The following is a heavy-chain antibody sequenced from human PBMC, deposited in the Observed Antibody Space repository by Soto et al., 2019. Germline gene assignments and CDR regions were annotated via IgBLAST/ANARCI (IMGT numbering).Heavy chain of an antibody. CDR2: ISWNSETI. D-gene: IGHD2-2*03. J-gene: IGHJ4*02. V-gene: IGHV3-9*01. Sequence: GGSLRLSCAVSGFTVDDYAMHWVRQAPGKGLEWVSGISWNSETIDYADSVKGRFTISRDNAKSSLFLQMNSLRHDDTAVYYCAKEGGYCSSTSCYGRVYYWGQGTLVTVS. CDR1: GFTVDDYA. CDR3: AKEGGYCSSTSCYGRVYY.